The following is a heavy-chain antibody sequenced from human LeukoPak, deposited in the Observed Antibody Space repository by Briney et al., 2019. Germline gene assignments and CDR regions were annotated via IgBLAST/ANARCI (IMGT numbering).Heavy chain of an antibody. CDR3: ARAIRPTMVRGKRYGMDV. Sequence: PGGSLRLSCAASGLTFSIYDMHWVRQATGKGLEWVSAIGTAGDTYYPGSVKGRFTISRENAKNSLYLQMNSLRAGDTAVYYCARAIRPTMVRGKRYGMDVWGQGTTVTVSS. CDR2: IGTAGDT. D-gene: IGHD3-10*01. J-gene: IGHJ6*02. V-gene: IGHV3-13*01. CDR1: GLTFSIYD.